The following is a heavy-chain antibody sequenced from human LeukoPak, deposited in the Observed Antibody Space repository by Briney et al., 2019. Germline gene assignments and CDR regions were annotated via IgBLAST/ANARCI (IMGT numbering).Heavy chain of an antibody. V-gene: IGHV1-46*01. Sequence: ASVKVSCKASGYTFTSDYMHWVRQAPGQGREWMGIIHTSGGRTSYAQKFQGRVTMTRDMSTSPVSMELSSLRSEDTAVYYCARGPLKMDYWGQGTLVTVSS. J-gene: IGHJ4*02. CDR1: GYTFTSDY. CDR2: IHTSGGRT. CDR3: ARGPLKMDY.